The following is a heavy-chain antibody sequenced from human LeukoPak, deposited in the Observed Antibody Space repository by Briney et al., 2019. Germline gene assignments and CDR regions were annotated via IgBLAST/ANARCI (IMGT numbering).Heavy chain of an antibody. CDR3: AKDLLYSSSSAVDS. CDR1: GFTSRNYA. Sequence: SGRSLRLSCAASGFTSRNYAMSWVRQAPGKGLEWVSAISVSGGSTYYADSVKGRFTISRDNSKNTLYLQMDSLRAEDTAVYYCAKDLLYSSSSAVDSWGQGSLVTVSS. V-gene: IGHV3-23*01. CDR2: ISVSGGST. D-gene: IGHD6-6*01. J-gene: IGHJ4*02.